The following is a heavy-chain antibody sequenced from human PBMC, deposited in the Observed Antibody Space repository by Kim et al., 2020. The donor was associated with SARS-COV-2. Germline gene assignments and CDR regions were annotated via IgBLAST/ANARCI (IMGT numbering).Heavy chain of an antibody. Sequence: ASVKVSYKASGYTFTSYGISWVRQAPGQGLEWMGWISAYNGNTNYAQKLQGRVTMTTDTSTSTAYMELRSLRSDDTAVYYCARDRTVAGTGKTGLDYWGQGTLVTVSS. CDR1: GYTFTSYG. V-gene: IGHV1-18*01. J-gene: IGHJ4*02. CDR3: ARDRTVAGTGKTGLDY. CDR2: ISAYNGNT. D-gene: IGHD6-19*01.